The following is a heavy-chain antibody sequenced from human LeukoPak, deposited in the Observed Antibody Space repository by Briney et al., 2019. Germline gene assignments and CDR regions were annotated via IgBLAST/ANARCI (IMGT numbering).Heavy chain of an antibody. Sequence: PSETLSLTCTVSGGXISGYYCSWIRQPPGKGLEWIGYVSYNGNTNYNPSLKSRVTISVDTSKNQFSLRLRSVSAADTAVYYCARESYGSGNNWGQGTLVTVSS. V-gene: IGHV4-59*01. CDR3: ARESYGSGNN. CDR2: VSYNGNT. CDR1: GGXISGYY. D-gene: IGHD3-10*01. J-gene: IGHJ1*01.